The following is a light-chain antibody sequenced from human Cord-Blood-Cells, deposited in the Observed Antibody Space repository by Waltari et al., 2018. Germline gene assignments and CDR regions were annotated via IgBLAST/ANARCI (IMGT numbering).Light chain of an antibody. Sequence: EIVLTHSPATLSLSTGARAPLSRKASQSVSSYLAWYQQKTCQAPRLLIYDASNRATGIPARFSGSWSGTDFTLTISSLEPEDFAVYYCQQRSNWPRTFGQGTKLEIK. CDR1: QSVSSY. CDR2: DAS. J-gene: IGKJ2*01. V-gene: IGKV3-11*01. CDR3: QQRSNWPRT.